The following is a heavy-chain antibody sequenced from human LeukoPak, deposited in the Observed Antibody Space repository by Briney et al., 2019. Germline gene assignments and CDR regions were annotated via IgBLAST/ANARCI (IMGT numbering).Heavy chain of an antibody. J-gene: IGHJ4*02. Sequence: PSETLSLTCTVSGGSISSGDYYWSWIRQPPGKGLERIGYIYYSGSTYYNPSLKSRVTISVDTSKNQFSLKLSSVTAADTAVYYCARARAAAGTGEDYWGQGTLVTVSS. D-gene: IGHD6-13*01. CDR3: ARARAAAGTGEDY. CDR1: GGSISSGDYY. V-gene: IGHV4-30-4*01. CDR2: IYYSGST.